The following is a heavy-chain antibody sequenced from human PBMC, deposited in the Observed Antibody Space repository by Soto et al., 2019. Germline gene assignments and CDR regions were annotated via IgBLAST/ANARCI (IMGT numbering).Heavy chain of an antibody. Sequence: SETLSLTCAVYGGSFSGYYWSWIRQPPGKGLEWIGEINHSGSTNYNPSLKSRVTISVDTSKNQFSLKLSSVTAADTAVYYCARVYDAFDIWGQGTMVTVSS. CDR3: ARVYDAFDI. V-gene: IGHV4-34*01. CDR1: GGSFSGYY. J-gene: IGHJ3*02. CDR2: INHSGST.